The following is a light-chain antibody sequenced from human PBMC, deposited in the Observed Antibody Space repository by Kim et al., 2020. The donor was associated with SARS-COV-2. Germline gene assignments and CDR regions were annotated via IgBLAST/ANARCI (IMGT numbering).Light chain of an antibody. CDR1: QSVLYRSNNKNY. V-gene: IGKV4-1*01. J-gene: IGKJ1*01. CDR3: QQYYSTPRT. CDR2: WAS. Sequence: DIVMTQSTDSLAVSLGERATINCKSSQSVLYRSNNKNYLAWYQQKPRQPPKLLIYWASTRESGVPDRFSGSGSGTDFTLTISSLQAEDVAVYYCQQYYSTPRTFGQGTKLEI.